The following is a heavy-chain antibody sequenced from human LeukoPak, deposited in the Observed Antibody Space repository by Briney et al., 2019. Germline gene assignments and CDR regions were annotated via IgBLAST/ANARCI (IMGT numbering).Heavy chain of an antibody. CDR3: ARHSPLWGY. V-gene: IGHV3-7*04. J-gene: IGHJ4*02. CDR1: GFNFSDSR. D-gene: IGHD7-27*01. Sequence: PGGSLRLSCTTSGFNFSDSRMTWVRQAPGKGLEWVASIKQDGSEKYYVDSVKGRFTISRDNAKSSLYLQMNSLRAEDTALYHCARHSPLWGYWGQGTLVTVSS. CDR2: IKQDGSEK.